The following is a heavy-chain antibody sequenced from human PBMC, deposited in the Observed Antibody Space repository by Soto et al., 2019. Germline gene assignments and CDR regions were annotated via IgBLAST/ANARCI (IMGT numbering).Heavy chain of an antibody. CDR1: GYTFTSYG. D-gene: IGHD2-15*01. Sequence: ASVKVSCKASGYTFTSYGISWVRQAPGQGLEWMGWISAYNGNTNYAQKLQGRVTMTTDTSTSTAYMELRSLRSDDTAVYYCARDYCSGGSCYSYYYYGMEVWGQGTTVTVSS. CDR3: ARDYCSGGSCYSYYYYGMEV. CDR2: ISAYNGNT. V-gene: IGHV1-18*01. J-gene: IGHJ6*02.